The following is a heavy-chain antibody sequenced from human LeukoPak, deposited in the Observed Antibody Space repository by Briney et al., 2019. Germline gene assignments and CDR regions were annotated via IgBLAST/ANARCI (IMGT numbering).Heavy chain of an antibody. CDR1: GFTFSDYY. CDR2: ISSSGSTI. V-gene: IGHV3-11*01. J-gene: IGHJ4*02. Sequence: GGSLRLSCAASGFTFSDYYMSWIRKAREEGVEWVTYISSSGSTIYYADSVKGRFTISRDNAKNSLYLYMNSLSAEDTSVYYCAREFQDRDFDYWGQGTLVTVSS. CDR3: AREFQDRDFDY.